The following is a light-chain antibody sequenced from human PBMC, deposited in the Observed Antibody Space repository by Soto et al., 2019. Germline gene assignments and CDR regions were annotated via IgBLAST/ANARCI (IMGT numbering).Light chain of an antibody. CDR2: DAS. Sequence: ENVLTQSPGTLSLSPGERATLSCRASQSVSGSYLAWYQQKPGQAPRLLISDASTRATGIPARFSGSGSGTEFTLTVSSLQSEDFAVYYCQQYIKWPISFGQGTRLEIK. CDR1: QSVSGSY. J-gene: IGKJ5*01. CDR3: QQYIKWPIS. V-gene: IGKV3-15*01.